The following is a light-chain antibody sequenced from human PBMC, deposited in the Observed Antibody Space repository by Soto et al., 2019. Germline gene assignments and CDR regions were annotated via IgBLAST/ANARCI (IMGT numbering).Light chain of an antibody. CDR1: QSLTNSY. CDR2: GAS. Sequence: EIVLTQSPGTLSLSPGKRATLSCRASQSLTNSYLAWYQQKPGQAPRLLISGASSRATGIPDRFSGSGSGRDFTLTISRLEPEDFAVYYCQQYGSSYTFGQGTKLEIK. V-gene: IGKV3-20*01. CDR3: QQYGSSYT. J-gene: IGKJ2*01.